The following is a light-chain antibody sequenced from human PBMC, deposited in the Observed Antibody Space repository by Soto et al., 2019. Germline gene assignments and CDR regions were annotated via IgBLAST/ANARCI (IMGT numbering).Light chain of an antibody. CDR3: QQYSDSPLT. J-gene: IGKJ4*01. Sequence: EIVLTQSPGTLSLSPGERATLSCRASQTVRTNYLAWFQHKPGQAPRLLIYGASSRATGIPDRFSGSGSGTDFTLTINRLEPEDFAVYFCQQYSDSPLTFGGWTKVEIK. CDR1: QTVRTNY. V-gene: IGKV3-20*01. CDR2: GAS.